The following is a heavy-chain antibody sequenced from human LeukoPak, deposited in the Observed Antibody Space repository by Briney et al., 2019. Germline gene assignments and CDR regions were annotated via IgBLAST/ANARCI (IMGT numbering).Heavy chain of an antibody. CDR3: VRDGYSGGAFDI. D-gene: IGHD5-12*01. J-gene: IGHJ3*02. V-gene: IGHV1-2*02. CDR1: GYTFTGHY. Sequence: GASVKVSXKASGYTFTGHYMHWVRQAPGQGLEWMGWIYPKTGGTIYAQKFQTRVTMTRDTSITTAFMELNILKSDDTAVYYCVRDGYSGGAFDIWGQGTMVTVSS. CDR2: IYPKTGGT.